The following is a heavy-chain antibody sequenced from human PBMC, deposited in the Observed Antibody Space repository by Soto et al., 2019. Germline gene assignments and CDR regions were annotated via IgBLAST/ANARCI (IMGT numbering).Heavy chain of an antibody. V-gene: IGHV2-5*02. CDR1: GFSLSTSGVG. CDR3: ARHSRRDGYNYDDY. CDR2: IYWDDDK. J-gene: IGHJ4*02. D-gene: IGHD5-12*01. Sequence: QITLKESGPTLVKPTQTLTLTCTFSGFSLSTSGVGVGWIRQPPGKALEWLALIYWDDDKRYSPSLKSRLTTTKHTPKNQVVLTMTHMDPVDTATYYCARHSRRDGYNYDDYWGQGTLVTVSS.